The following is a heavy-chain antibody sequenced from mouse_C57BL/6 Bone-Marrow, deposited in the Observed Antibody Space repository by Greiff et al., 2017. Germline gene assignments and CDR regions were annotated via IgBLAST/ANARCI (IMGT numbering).Heavy chain of an antibody. J-gene: IGHJ2*01. V-gene: IGHV5-6*02. CDR2: ISSGGSYT. Sequence: EVKLVESGGDLVKPGGSLQLSCAASGFTFSSYGMSWVRQTPDTRLEWVATISSGGSYTYYPDSVKGRFTISRDNAKNTLYLQMSSLKSEDTSMYYCARRNRGYYFDYWGQGTTLTVSS. CDR1: GFTFSSYG. CDR3: ARRNRGYYFDY.